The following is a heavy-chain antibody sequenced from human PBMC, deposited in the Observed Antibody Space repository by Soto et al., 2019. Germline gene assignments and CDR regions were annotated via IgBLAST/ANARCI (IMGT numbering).Heavy chain of an antibody. CDR2: IYVSGST. D-gene: IGHD5-18*01. Sequence: TLSLTCTVSGGSINSFYWSLIRQPPGKGLEWIGYIYVSGSTNYNPSLKSRVTISADTSKNQFSLKLSSVTAADTAVYYCARGEGSSFGLDYWGQGTLVTVSS. CDR3: ARGEGSSFGLDY. V-gene: IGHV4-59*01. CDR1: GGSINSFY. J-gene: IGHJ4*02.